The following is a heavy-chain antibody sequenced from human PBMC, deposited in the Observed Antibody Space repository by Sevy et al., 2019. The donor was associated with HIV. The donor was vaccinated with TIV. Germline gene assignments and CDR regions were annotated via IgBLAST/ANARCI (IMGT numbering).Heavy chain of an antibody. CDR1: GFTFSSYA. J-gene: IGHJ4*02. CDR3: VTYCSSTSCYASGGDY. D-gene: IGHD2-2*01. Sequence: GGSLRLSCSASGFTFSSYAMHWVRQAPGKGLEYVSAISSNGGSTYYADSVKGRFTISRDNSKNTLYLQMSSLRAEDTAVYYCVTYCSSTSCYASGGDYWGQGTLVTVSS. V-gene: IGHV3-64D*06. CDR2: ISSNGGST.